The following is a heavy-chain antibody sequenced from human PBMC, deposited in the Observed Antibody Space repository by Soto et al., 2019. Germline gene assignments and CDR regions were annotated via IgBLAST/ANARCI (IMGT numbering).Heavy chain of an antibody. CDR3: AHSPDWALRLGGLFDH. CDR1: GFSLNTSGVG. CDR2: IFWDDDK. D-gene: IGHD3-16*01. V-gene: IGHV2-5*02. Sequence: QITLKESGPTLVKPTQTLTLTCTFSGFSLNTSGVGVGWIRQTPRKALEWLALIFWDDDKLYSPYLKSRLTITKDTSKNQVVLTMTNMDPVDTATYHCAHSPDWALRLGGLFDHWGQGALVTVSS. J-gene: IGHJ4*02.